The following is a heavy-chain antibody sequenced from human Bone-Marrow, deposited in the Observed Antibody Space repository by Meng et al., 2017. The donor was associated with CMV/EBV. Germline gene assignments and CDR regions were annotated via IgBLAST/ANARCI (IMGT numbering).Heavy chain of an antibody. CDR1: GYTFTGYY. D-gene: IGHD2-2*01. V-gene: IGHV1-2*02. CDR2: INPNSGGT. CDR3: ARDTPSRVPTAI. J-gene: IGHJ3*02. Sequence: ASVKVSCKASGYTFTGYYMHWVRQAPGQGLEWMGWINPNSGGTNYAQKFQGRVTMTRDTSISTAYMELSRLRPDDTAVYYCARDTPSRVPTAIWGQGTMVTVSS.